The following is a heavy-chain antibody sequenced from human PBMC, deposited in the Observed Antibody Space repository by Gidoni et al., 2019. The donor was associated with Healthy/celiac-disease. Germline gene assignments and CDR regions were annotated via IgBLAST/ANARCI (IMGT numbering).Heavy chain of an antibody. D-gene: IGHD3-3*01. J-gene: IGHJ3*02. Sequence: EAQLVQPGAEVIKPGEPLNLSLKGPGYSFTSYWIGWVRQVPGKGLEWMGIIYPGNSDTRYSPSFQGKVTISADKSISTAYLQWSSLKASDTAMYYCARRYDYGGAFDIWGQGTMVTVSS. CDR1: GYSFTSYW. CDR2: IYPGNSDT. CDR3: ARRYDYGGAFDI. V-gene: IGHV5-51*01.